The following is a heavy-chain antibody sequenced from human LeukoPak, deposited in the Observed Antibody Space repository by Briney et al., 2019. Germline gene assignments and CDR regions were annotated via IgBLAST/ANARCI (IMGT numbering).Heavy chain of an antibody. J-gene: IGHJ4*02. Sequence: GGSLRLSCAASGFTFSSYAMSWVRQAPGKGLEWVSTISGSGGSTYYADSVKGRFTVSRDNSNNMLYVQMNSLRAEDTAIYYCAKDVKAGVAAAGDYWGQGTLVTVSS. CDR2: ISGSGGST. CDR1: GFTFSSYA. D-gene: IGHD6-25*01. V-gene: IGHV3-23*01. CDR3: AKDVKAGVAAAGDY.